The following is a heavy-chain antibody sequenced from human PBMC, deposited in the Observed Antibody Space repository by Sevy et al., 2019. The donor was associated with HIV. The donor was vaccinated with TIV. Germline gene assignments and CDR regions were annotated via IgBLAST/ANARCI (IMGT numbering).Heavy chain of an antibody. V-gene: IGHV3-43*01. Sequence: GGSLRLSCAASGFTFDDYTMHWVRQAPGKGLEWVSLISWDGGSTYYADSVKGRFTISRDNSKNSLYPQMNSLRTEDTALYYCAKDFQSNYYDSSAQENYFDYWGQGTLVTVSS. CDR3: AKDFQSNYYDSSAQENYFDY. CDR1: GFTFDDYT. D-gene: IGHD3-22*01. J-gene: IGHJ4*02. CDR2: ISWDGGST.